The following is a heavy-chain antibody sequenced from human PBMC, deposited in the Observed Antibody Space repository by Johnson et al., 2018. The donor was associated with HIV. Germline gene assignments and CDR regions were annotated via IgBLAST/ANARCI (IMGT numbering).Heavy chain of an antibody. J-gene: IGHJ3*02. CDR1: GFTFDDYG. V-gene: IGHV3-20*04. Sequence: VQLVESGGGLVQPGRSLRLSCAASGFTFDDYGMSWVRQVPGKGLELVSGTNWNGGSTGYADSVKGRFTISRDNATNSLYLQINSLRAEDTAVYYCAKGSGSYPWGEAFDIWGQGTMVTVSS. CDR2: TNWNGGST. CDR3: AKGSGSYPWGEAFDI. D-gene: IGHD1-26*01.